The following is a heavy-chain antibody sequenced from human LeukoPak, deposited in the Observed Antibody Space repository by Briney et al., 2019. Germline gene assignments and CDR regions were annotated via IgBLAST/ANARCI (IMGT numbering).Heavy chain of an antibody. CDR2: IQYDGSNK. CDR3: ANETFIESY. CDR1: GFTFSSYG. Sequence: PGGALRLSCAASGFTFSSYGMHWVRQAPGKGLEWVAFIQYDGSNKYYPDSVKGRFTLYTDNPKNTLYLQMNSLRAEDTAVYYCANETFIESYWGQGTLVTVSS. V-gene: IGHV3-30*02. D-gene: IGHD2-15*01. J-gene: IGHJ4*02.